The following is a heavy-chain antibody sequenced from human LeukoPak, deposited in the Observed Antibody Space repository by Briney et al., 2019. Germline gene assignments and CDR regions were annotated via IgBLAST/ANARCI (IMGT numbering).Heavy chain of an antibody. CDR2: IYTSGST. J-gene: IGHJ4*02. CDR3: ARGLSYGKPRFDY. D-gene: IGHD1-26*01. CDR1: GGSISSGSYY. Sequence: SETLSLTCTVSGGSISSGSYYWSWIRQPAGKGLEWIGRIYTSGSTNYNPSLKSRVTISVDTSKNQFSLKLSSVTAADTAVYYCARGLSYGKPRFDYWGQGTLVTVSS. V-gene: IGHV4-61*02.